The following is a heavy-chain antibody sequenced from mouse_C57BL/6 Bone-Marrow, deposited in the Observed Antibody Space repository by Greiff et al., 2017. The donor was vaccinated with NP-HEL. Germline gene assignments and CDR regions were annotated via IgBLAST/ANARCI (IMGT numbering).Heavy chain of an antibody. CDR3: ATYYGSSYVDY. V-gene: IGHV1-50*01. D-gene: IGHD1-1*01. CDR2: IDPSDSYT. Sequence: QVQLQQPGAELVKPGASVKLSCKASGYTFTSYWMQWVKQRPGQGLEWIGEIDPSDSYTNYNQKFKGKATLTVDTSSSTAYMQLSSLTSEDSAVYYSATYYGSSYVDYWGQGTTLTVSS. CDR1: GYTFTSYW. J-gene: IGHJ2*01.